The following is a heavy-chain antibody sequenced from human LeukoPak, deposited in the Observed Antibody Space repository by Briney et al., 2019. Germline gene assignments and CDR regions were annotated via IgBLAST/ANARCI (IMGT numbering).Heavy chain of an antibody. V-gene: IGHV3-30*18. J-gene: IGHJ4*02. D-gene: IGHD3-3*01. Sequence: HPGGSLRLSCAASGFTFSSYGMHWVRQAPGKGLERVAVISYDGSNKYYADSVKGRFTISRDNSKNTLYLQMNSLRAEDTAVYYCAKETTPYYDFWSGYYQGVDYWGQGTLVTVSS. CDR2: ISYDGSNK. CDR1: GFTFSSYG. CDR3: AKETTPYYDFWSGYYQGVDY.